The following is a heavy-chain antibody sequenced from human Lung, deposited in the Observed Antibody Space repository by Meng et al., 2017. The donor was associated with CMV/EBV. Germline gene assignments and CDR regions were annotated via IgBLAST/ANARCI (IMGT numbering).Heavy chain of an antibody. CDR1: GFTFSSYG. D-gene: IGHD4/OR15-4a*01. V-gene: IGHV3-33*06. J-gene: IGHJ4*02. Sequence: SCAASGFTFSSYGMHWVRQAPGKGLEWVAVIWYDGSNKYYADSVKGRFTISRDNSKNTLYLQMNSLRAEDTAVYYCAKARRALAHWGQETLVTVSS. CDR3: AKARRALAH. CDR2: IWYDGSNK.